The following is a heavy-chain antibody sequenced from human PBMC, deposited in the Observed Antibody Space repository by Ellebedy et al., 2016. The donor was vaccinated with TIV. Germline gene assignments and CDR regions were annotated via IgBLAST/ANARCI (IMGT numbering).Heavy chain of an antibody. V-gene: IGHV3-23*01. Sequence: GGSLRLXXAASGFTFSSYAMSWVRQAPGKGLEWVSTISGSGASAYYADSVKGRFTISRDNSKNTLYLQMNSLRAEDTAVYYCARDKRVHSPPYYDFWSGRDYWGQGTLVTVSS. CDR1: GFTFSSYA. CDR3: ARDKRVHSPPYYDFWSGRDY. J-gene: IGHJ4*02. CDR2: ISGSGASA. D-gene: IGHD3-3*01.